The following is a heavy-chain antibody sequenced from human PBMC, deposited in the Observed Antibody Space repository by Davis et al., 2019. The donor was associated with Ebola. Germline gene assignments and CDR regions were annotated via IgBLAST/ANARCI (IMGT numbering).Heavy chain of an antibody. CDR3: ARGSPRGGAARPGSDAFDI. CDR2: MNTAGSST. CDR1: EFTFSTYW. J-gene: IGHJ3*02. D-gene: IGHD6-6*01. V-gene: IGHV3-74*01. Sequence: PGGSLRLSCAASEFTFSTYWVHWVRQAPGMGLMWVSRMNTAGSSTNYADSVKGRFTISRDNAKNTLYLQMNSLTAEDTAVYYCARGSPRGGAARPGSDAFDIWGQGTVVTVSS.